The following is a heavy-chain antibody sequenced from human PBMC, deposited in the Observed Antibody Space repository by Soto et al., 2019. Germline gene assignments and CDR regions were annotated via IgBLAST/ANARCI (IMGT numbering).Heavy chain of an antibody. J-gene: IGHJ4*02. V-gene: IGHV3-74*01. Sequence: EVQLVESGGGLLQPGGSLRLSCEASGFTFSSHWRHWVRQTPGKGLVWVSRVNFDGTTTNYADSVKGRLTISRDNAKNKVYLQMNSLRAEDTAVYYCDRGDSGNYTLDNWGQGTLVTVSA. CDR3: DRGDSGNYTLDN. CDR1: GFTFSSHW. D-gene: IGHD3-10*01. CDR2: VNFDGTTT.